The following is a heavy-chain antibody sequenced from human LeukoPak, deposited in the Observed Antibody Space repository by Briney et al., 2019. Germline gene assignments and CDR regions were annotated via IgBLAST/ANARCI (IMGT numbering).Heavy chain of an antibody. Sequence: SETLSLTCTVSGGSISSGSYYWSWIRQPAGKGLEWIGRIYTSGSTNYNPSLKSRVTISVDTSENQFSLKLSSVTAADTAVYYCAREPDLLLWPFGAFDIWGQGTMVTVSS. J-gene: IGHJ3*02. V-gene: IGHV4-61*02. D-gene: IGHD3-10*01. CDR3: AREPDLLLWPFGAFDI. CDR1: GGSISSGSYY. CDR2: IYTSGST.